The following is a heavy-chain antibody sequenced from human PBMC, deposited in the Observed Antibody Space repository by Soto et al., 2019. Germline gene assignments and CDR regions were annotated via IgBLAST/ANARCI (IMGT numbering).Heavy chain of an antibody. CDR3: ARDTHVVPSRSVAGNNGHPGGGCGY. V-gene: IGHV4-38-2*02. D-gene: IGHD2-21*01. Sequence: SETLSLTCSVSGDSISGGYFWGWIRQPPGKGLEWIGSIFHSGSTYYNPSLKSRVTMSVDTSRNQFSLKLSSVTAADTAVYYCARDTHVVPSRSVAGNNGHPGGGCGYWGHGTQVTVSS. J-gene: IGHJ4*01. CDR2: IFHSGST. CDR1: GDSISGGYF.